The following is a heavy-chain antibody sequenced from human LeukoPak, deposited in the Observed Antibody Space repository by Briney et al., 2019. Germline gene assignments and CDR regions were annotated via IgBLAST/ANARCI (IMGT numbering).Heavy chain of an antibody. V-gene: IGHV4-34*01. J-gene: IGHJ4*02. CDR1: GGSFSGYY. Sequence: SETLSLTCAVSGGSFSGYYWSWIRQPPGKGLEWIGEINHSGSTNYNPSLKSRVTISVDTSKNQFSLKLSSVTAADTAVYYCARAEYSSSWSTEKFYFGYWGQGTLVTVSS. CDR3: ARAEYSSSWSTEKFYFGY. D-gene: IGHD6-13*01. CDR2: INHSGST.